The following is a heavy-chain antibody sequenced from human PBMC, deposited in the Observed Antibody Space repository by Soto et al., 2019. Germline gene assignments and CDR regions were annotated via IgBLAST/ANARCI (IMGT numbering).Heavy chain of an antibody. J-gene: IGHJ4*02. Sequence: GGSLRLSCAASGFTFSSYWMSWVRQAPGKGLEWVANIKQDGSEKYYVDSVKGRFTISRDNAKNSLYLQMNSLRAEDTAVYYCARDSTYYDILTGYYVYWGQGTLVTVSS. V-gene: IGHV3-7*05. CDR2: IKQDGSEK. CDR3: ARDSTYYDILTGYYVY. D-gene: IGHD3-9*01. CDR1: GFTFSSYW.